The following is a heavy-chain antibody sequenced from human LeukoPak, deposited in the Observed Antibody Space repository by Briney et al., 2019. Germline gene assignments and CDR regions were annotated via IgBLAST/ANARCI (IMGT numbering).Heavy chain of an antibody. CDR1: GFTFSSYW. V-gene: IGHV3-7*01. CDR2: IKQDGSEK. Sequence: PGGSLRHSCAGSGFTFSSYWMSWVRQAPGKGLEWVANIKQDGSEKYYVDSVKGRFTISRDNAKNSLYLQMNSLRAEDTAMYYCARELISTVTTPNWFDPWGQGTLVTVSS. J-gene: IGHJ5*02. CDR3: ARELISTVTTPNWFDP. D-gene: IGHD4-17*01.